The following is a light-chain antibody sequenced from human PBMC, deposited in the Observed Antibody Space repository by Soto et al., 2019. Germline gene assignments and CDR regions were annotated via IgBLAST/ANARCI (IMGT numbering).Light chain of an antibody. CDR3: QHYNSYSEA. V-gene: IGKV1-5*03. J-gene: IGKJ1*01. CDR2: KAS. CDR1: QTISSW. Sequence: IQLTQSPSSLSASVGDRVTITCRASQTISSWSAWYQQKPGKAPKLLIYKASTLKSGVPSRFSGSGSGTEFTLTISSLQHDDFATYYCQHYNSYSEAFGQGTKV.